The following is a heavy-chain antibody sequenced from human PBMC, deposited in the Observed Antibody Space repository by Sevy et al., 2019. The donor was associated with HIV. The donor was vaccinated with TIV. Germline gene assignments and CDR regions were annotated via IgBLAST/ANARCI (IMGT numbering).Heavy chain of an antibody. CDR2: ISTSGSNR. J-gene: IGHJ6*02. CDR3: XKXGXQYDLGMDV. Sequence: VGSLRLSCAASGFIFSSFEMNWVRQAPGKGLEWVSSISTSGSNRYYADSVKGRVTISRDNAKKSLYLQMNSLRAEDTAXXXXXKXGXQYDLGMDVWGQGTTVTVSS. D-gene: IGHD1-1*01. CDR1: GFIFSSFE. V-gene: IGHV3-48*03.